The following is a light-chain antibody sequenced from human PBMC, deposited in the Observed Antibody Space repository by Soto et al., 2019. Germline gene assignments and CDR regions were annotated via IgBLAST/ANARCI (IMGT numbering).Light chain of an antibody. CDR2: DAS. CDR1: QSVSSY. J-gene: IGKJ1*01. CDR3: QQRSNWPTWT. V-gene: IGKV3-11*01. Sequence: EIVLTQSPATLSLSPGERATLSCRASQSVSSYLAWYQQKPGQAPRLLIYDASNRATGIPARFSGSGSGTDFTLTISSLEPEDFAVYYCQQRSNWPTWTFGQGTKLEIQ.